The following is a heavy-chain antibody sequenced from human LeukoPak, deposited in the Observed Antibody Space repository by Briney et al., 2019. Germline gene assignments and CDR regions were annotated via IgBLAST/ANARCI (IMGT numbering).Heavy chain of an antibody. D-gene: IGHD3-16*01. V-gene: IGHV3-21*01. Sequence: GGSLRLSCAASGFTVSSNYMSWVRQAPGKGLEWVSSISSSSSYIYYADSVKGRFTISRDNAKNSLYLQMNSLRAEDTAVYYCAREGGGFDYWGQGTLVTVSS. CDR2: ISSSSSYI. J-gene: IGHJ4*02. CDR3: AREGGGFDY. CDR1: GFTVSSNY.